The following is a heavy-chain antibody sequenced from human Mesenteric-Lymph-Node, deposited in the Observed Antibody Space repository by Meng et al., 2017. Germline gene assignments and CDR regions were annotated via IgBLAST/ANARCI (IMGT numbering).Heavy chain of an antibody. Sequence: GESLKISCAASGFTFSSYSMNWVRQAPGKGLEWVSSISSSSYIYYADSVKGRFTISRDNAKNSLYLQMNGLRAEDTAVYYCARGLLAAAWFDPWGQGTLVTVSS. CDR3: ARGLLAAAWFDP. D-gene: IGHD6-13*01. CDR2: ISSSSYI. J-gene: IGHJ5*02. V-gene: IGHV3-21*01. CDR1: GFTFSSYS.